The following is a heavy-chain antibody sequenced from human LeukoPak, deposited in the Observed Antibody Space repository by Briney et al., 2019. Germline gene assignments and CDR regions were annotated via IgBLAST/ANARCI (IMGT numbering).Heavy chain of an antibody. Sequence: SETLSLTCAVYGGSLSGHHWTWIRQCPGKRLEWIGEINYSGSTQYNPSLESRVTISVDTSKTQFSLKLSSVTAADTAVYYCVLVPPPYTQHFWGQGALVTVSS. V-gene: IGHV4-34*01. D-gene: IGHD3-16*01. J-gene: IGHJ4*02. CDR2: INYSGST. CDR3: VLVPPPYTQHF. CDR1: GGSLSGHH.